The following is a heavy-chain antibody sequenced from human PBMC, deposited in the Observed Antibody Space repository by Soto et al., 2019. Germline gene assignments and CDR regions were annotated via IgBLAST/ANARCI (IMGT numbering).Heavy chain of an antibody. CDR1: GFTFSSYG. V-gene: IGHV3-30*18. CDR2: ISYDGSNK. D-gene: IGHD3-22*01. J-gene: IGHJ6*02. Sequence: QVQLVESGGGVVQPGRSLRLSCAASGFTFSSYGMHWVRQAPGKGLEWVAVISYDGSNKYYADSVKGRFTISRDNSKNTLYLQMNSLRAEDTAVYYCAKEMGIVVVTSGMDVWGQGTTVTVSS. CDR3: AKEMGIVVVTSGMDV.